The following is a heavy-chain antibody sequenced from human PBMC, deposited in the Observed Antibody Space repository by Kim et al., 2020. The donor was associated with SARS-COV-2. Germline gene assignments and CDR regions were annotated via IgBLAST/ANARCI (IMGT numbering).Heavy chain of an antibody. CDR3: ASSTVTTKYGMDV. D-gene: IGHD4-4*01. J-gene: IGHJ6*02. CDR2: IYSGGST. V-gene: IGHV3-53*01. Sequence: GGSLRLSCAASGFTVSSNYMSWVRQAPGKGLEWVSVIYSGGSTYYADSVKGRFTISRDNSKNTLYLQMNSLRAEDTAVYYCASSTVTTKYGMDVWGQGTTVTVSS. CDR1: GFTVSSNY.